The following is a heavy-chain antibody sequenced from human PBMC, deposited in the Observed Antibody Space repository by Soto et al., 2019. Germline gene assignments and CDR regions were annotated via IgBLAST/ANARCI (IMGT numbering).Heavy chain of an antibody. CDR1: GFTFSSYA. J-gene: IGHJ1*01. V-gene: IGHV3-23*01. CDR3: AKDSPYCSGGSCYSGYFQH. Sequence: PGGSLRLSCAASGFTFSSYAMSWVRQAPGKGLDWVSAISGSGGSTYYADSVKGRFTISRDNSKNTLYLQMNSLRAEDTAVYYCAKDSPYCSGGSCYSGYFQHWGQGTLVTVS. D-gene: IGHD2-15*01. CDR2: ISGSGGST.